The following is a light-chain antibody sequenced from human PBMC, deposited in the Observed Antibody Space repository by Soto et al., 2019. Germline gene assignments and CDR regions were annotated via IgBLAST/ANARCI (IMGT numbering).Light chain of an antibody. J-gene: IGKJ1*01. CDR1: QSVSSTY. CDR2: GAS. Sequence: EIVLTQSPGTLSLSPGERATLSCRASQSVSSTYLAWYQHRPGQAPRLLIYGASRRATGIPDRFSGSGSGTEFTLTISRLESEDFAMYYCQQYDSSSWTFGQGTKVEIK. V-gene: IGKV3-20*01. CDR3: QQYDSSSWT.